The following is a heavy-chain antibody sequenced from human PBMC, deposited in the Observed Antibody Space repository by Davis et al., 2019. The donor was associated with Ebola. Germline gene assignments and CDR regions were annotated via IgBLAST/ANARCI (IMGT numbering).Heavy chain of an antibody. CDR3: ARDSFGYYYGMDV. CDR2: INPNSDGT. V-gene: IGHV1-2*04. D-gene: IGHD3-10*01. Sequence: ASVKVSCKASGYTFTGYYMHWVRQAPGQGLEWMGWINPNSDGTNYAQKFQGWVTMTRDTSISTAYMELSRLRSDDTAVYYCARDSFGYYYGMDVWGQGTTVTVSS. J-gene: IGHJ6*02. CDR1: GYTFTGYY.